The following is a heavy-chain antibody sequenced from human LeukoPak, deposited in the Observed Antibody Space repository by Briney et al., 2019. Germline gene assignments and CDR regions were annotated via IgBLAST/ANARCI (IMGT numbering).Heavy chain of an antibody. V-gene: IGHV1-8*01. CDR3: ARGARVVPASIGY. CDR2: MNPNSGDT. CDR1: GCTFTSYD. Sequence: ASVKVSCKASGCTFTSYDIYWVRQTTGQGLEWMGWMNPNSGDTGYAQKFQGRVTMTRDTSISTAYMELSRLRSDDTAIYYCARGARVVPASIGYWGQGTLVTVSS. D-gene: IGHD2-2*02. J-gene: IGHJ4*02.